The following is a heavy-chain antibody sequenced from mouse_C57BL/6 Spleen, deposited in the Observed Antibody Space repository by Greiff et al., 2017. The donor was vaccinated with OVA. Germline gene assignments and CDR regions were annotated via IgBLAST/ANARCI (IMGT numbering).Heavy chain of an antibody. V-gene: IGHV5-2*01. Sequence: DVQLEESGGGLVQPGESLKLSCESNEYEFPSYDMSWVRKTPGKRLELVAAINSAGGSTYYPDTMEGRVIISRDTTKNTLYLQMSSLRSEDTAMYYCARHGGYNNAFAYWGQGTLGTVSA. CDR1: EYEFPSYD. CDR3: ARHGGYNNAFAY. D-gene: IGHD2-5*01. CDR2: INSAGGST. J-gene: IGHJ3*01.